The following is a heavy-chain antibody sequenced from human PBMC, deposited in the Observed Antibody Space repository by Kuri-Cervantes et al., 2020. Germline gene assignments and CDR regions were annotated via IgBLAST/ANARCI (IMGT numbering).Heavy chain of an antibody. CDR2: IYYSGTT. CDR3: ARHGGESTLNHFDY. J-gene: IGHJ4*02. D-gene: IGHD3-16*01. V-gene: IGHV4-39*01. Sequence: GSLRLSCTVSGGSISSSSYYWSWIRQPPGKGLEWIGSIYYSGTTYYNSSFKSRVTISVDTSKNQFSLKLNSVTAADTAVYYCARHGGESTLNHFDYWGQGTLVTVSS. CDR1: GGSISSSSYY.